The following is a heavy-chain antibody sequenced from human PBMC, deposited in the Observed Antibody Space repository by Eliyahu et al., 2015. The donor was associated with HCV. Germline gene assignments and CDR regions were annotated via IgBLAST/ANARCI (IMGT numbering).Heavy chain of an antibody. CDR3: ARQVLSREGGYDAFDI. Sequence: QVQLQESGPGLVKPSETLSLTCAXFGYSXXXGYYWGWIRXPPXQGLEXIGTIYHTGSTYYNPSLKSRVIISVDTSKNHFSLKLTSVTAADTAVYYCARQVLSREGGYDAFDIWGQGTMVTVFS. CDR1: GYSXXXGYY. CDR2: IYHTGST. V-gene: IGHV4-38-2*01. D-gene: IGHD2-2*01. J-gene: IGHJ3*02.